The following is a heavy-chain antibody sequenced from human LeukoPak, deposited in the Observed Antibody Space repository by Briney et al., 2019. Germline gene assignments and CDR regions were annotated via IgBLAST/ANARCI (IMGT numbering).Heavy chain of an antibody. CDR1: GFTFSSYW. D-gene: IGHD3-10*01. V-gene: IGHV3-7*01. CDR3: ASGSGSYLVPEYFQH. CDR2: IKQDGSEK. Sequence: GGSLRLSCEASGFTFSSYWMNWVRQAPGKGLEWVANIKQDGSEKYYVDSVKGRFTISRDNAKNSLYLQMNSLRAEDTAVYYCASGSGSYLVPEYFQHWGQGTLVTVSS. J-gene: IGHJ1*01.